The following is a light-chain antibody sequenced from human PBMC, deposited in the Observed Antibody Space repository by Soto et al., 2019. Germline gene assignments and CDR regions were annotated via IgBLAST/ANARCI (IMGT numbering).Light chain of an antibody. J-gene: IGKJ5*01. CDR1: QSVSSY. CDR3: QQRSKWPWGIT. CDR2: DAS. V-gene: IGKV3-11*01. Sequence: EIVLTQSPATLSLSPGERATLSCRASQSVSSYLAWYQQKPGQAPRLLIYDASNRATGIPARFSGSGSGTDFTLTISSLEPDDFAVYYCQQRSKWPWGITFGQGTRLEIK.